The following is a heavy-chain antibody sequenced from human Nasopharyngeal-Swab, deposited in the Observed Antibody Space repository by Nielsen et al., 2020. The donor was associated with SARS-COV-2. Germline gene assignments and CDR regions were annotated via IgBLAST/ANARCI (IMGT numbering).Heavy chain of an antibody. V-gene: IGHV3-30*02. CDR3: AKGVGSRDGYFGLGYYYMDI. CDR2: IRYDGSNK. Sequence: GESLKICCAASGFTFSSDGMHWVRQAPGKGLEWVAFIRYDGSNKYYADSVKGRFTISRDNSKNTLYLQMNSLRAEDTAVYYCAKGVGSRDGYFGLGYYYMDIWGKGTTVTVSS. J-gene: IGHJ6*03. D-gene: IGHD5-24*01. CDR1: GFTFSSDG.